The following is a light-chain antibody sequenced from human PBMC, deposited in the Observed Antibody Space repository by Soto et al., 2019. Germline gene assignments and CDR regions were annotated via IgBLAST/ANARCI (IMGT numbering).Light chain of an antibody. V-gene: IGKV2-28*01. Sequence: DIVMTQSPLSLPVTPGEPASISCRSSQSLLHSSGYTYLDWYLQKPGQSPQLLIYMGSNRASGVPDRCSGSGSGTEFTLKISRVEAEDVGVYYCMQTLQSRTFGGGTKVEIK. CDR3: MQTLQSRT. J-gene: IGKJ4*01. CDR2: MGS. CDR1: QSLLHSSGYTY.